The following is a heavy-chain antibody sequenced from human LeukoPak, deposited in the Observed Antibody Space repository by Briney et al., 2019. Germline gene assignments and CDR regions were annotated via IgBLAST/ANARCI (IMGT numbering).Heavy chain of an antibody. CDR3: ASHSGGGYDIFDY. D-gene: IGHD5-12*01. CDR1: GGSISSSSYY. Sequence: PSETLSLTCTVSGGSISSSSYYWGWIRQPPGKGLEWIGSIYYSGSTYYNPSLKSRVTISVDTSKNQFSLKLSSVTAADTAVYYCASHSGGGYDIFDYWGQGTLVTVSS. V-gene: IGHV4-39*07. J-gene: IGHJ4*02. CDR2: IYYSGST.